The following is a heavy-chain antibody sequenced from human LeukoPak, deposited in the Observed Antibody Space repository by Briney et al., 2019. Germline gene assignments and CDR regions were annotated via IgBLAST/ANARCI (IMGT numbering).Heavy chain of an antibody. CDR1: GGSISSGDYY. D-gene: IGHD4-17*01. J-gene: IGHJ5*02. CDR2: IYYSGST. V-gene: IGHV4-30-4*01. CDR3: TRALTTVTTKYWFDP. Sequence: PSQTLSLTCTVSGGSISSGDYYWSWIRQPPGKGLEWIGYIYYSGSTYYNPSLKSRVTISVDTSKNQFSLKLSSVTTADTAVHYCTRALTTVTTKYWFDPWGQGTLVTVSS.